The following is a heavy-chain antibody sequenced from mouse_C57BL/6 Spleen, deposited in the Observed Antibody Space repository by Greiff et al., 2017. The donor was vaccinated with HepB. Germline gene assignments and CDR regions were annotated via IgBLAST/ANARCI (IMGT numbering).Heavy chain of an antibody. CDR3: AEGHYGSPFAY. V-gene: IGHV2-9*01. CDR1: GFSLTSYG. CDR2: IWGGGST. J-gene: IGHJ3*01. D-gene: IGHD1-1*01. Sequence: VKLVESGPGLVAPSPSLSITCTVSGFSLTSYGVDWVRQPPGKGLEWLGVIWGGGSTNHNSALMSRLSISKANSKSQVFLKMNRLQTDDTAMYYPAEGHYGSPFAYWGQGTVVTVSA.